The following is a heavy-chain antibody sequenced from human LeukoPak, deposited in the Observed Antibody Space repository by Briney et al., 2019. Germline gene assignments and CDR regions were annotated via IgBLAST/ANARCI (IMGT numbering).Heavy chain of an antibody. J-gene: IGHJ3*02. CDR1: GDSISSYY. V-gene: IGHV4-4*07. Sequence: SETLSLTCTVSGDSISSYYCNWIRQPAVKGLEYIGRIYSTGSTNYNPSLKSRVTMSVDTSKNHFSLKLSSVTAADTTVYYCATTTSILAFVIWGQGTMVTVSS. D-gene: IGHD3-3*01. CDR2: IYSTGST. CDR3: ATTTSILAFVI.